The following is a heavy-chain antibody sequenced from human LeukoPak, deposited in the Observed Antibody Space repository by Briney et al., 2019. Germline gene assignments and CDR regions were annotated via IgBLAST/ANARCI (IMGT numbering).Heavy chain of an antibody. CDR1: GFTFSSYSM. CDR3: AREGGIVVAGTWGRNSYYMDV. D-gene: IGHD6-19*01. Sequence: GSLRLSCAASGFTFSSYSMNWVRQAPGKGLEWIGEIYHSGRTNYNPSLKSRVTISVDKSKNQFSLKLSSVTAADTAVYYCAREGGIVVAGTWGRNSYYMDVWGKGTTVTVSS. J-gene: IGHJ6*03. V-gene: IGHV4-4*02. CDR2: IYHSGRT.